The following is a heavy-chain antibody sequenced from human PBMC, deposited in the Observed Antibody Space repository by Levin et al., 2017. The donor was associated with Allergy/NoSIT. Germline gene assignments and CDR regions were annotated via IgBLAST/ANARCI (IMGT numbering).Heavy chain of an antibody. CDR2: ISGSGGRT. D-gene: IGHD5-12*01. V-gene: IGHV3-23*01. CDR3: AKDATLSGYGLMA. Sequence: GGSLRLSCATSGFTFSSDAMSWVRQAPGKGLEWVSAISGSGGRTYYADSVKGRFTISRDNSKNTLYLQMNSLRAEDTAVYYCAKDATLSGYGLMAGGQGTLVTVSS. J-gene: IGHJ4*02. CDR1: GFTFSSDA.